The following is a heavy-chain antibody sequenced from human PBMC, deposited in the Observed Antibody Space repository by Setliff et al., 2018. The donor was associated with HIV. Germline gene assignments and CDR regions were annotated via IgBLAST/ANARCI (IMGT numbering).Heavy chain of an antibody. Sequence: ASVKVSCKASGYTFTSYAMNWVRQAPGQGLEWMGWINTNTGNPTYAQGFTGRFVFSLDTSVSTAYLQISSLKAEDTAVYYCARGRYPQWLVTSDAFDIWGQGTKVTVSS. CDR3: ARGRYPQWLVTSDAFDI. V-gene: IGHV7-4-1*02. CDR1: GYTFTSYA. D-gene: IGHD6-19*01. J-gene: IGHJ3*02. CDR2: INTNTGNP.